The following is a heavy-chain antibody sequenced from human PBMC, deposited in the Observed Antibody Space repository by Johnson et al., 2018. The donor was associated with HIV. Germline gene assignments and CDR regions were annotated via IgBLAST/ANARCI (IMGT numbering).Heavy chain of an antibody. J-gene: IGHJ3*02. V-gene: IGHV3-30*18. D-gene: IGHD2-15*01. CDR2: ISYDGSNK. CDR1: GFTFSSYA. Sequence: QVQLVESGGGVVQPGRSLRLSCAASGFTFSSYAMHWVHQAPGKGLEWVAVISYDGSNKYYADSVKGRFTISRDNSKNTLYLQMNSLRSEDTAVYYCAKAGQLVAATSAFDIWGQGTMVTVSS. CDR3: AKAGQLVAATSAFDI.